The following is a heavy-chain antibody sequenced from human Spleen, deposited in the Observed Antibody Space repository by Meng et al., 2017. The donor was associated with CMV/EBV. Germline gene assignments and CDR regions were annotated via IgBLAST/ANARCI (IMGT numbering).Heavy chain of an antibody. V-gene: IGHV3-11*01. J-gene: IGHJ4*02. D-gene: IGHD2-2*01. CDR1: GFTFIDHY. Sequence: GESLKISCAASGFTFIDHYMSWIRQAPGKGLEWISYISSTGSVIYYADSVKGRFTISRDNARNSLYLQMNSLRAEDTAVYYCARVLGAIIVVPADLDYWGQGTLVTVSS. CDR3: ARVLGAIIVVPADLDY. CDR2: ISSTGSVI.